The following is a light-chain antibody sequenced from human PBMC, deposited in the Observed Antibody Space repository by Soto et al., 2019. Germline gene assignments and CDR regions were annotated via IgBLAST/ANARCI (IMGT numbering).Light chain of an antibody. Sequence: AIRMTQSPSSFSASTGDRVSITCRATQDIGTYLAWYQQIPGKAPKLLIYAASNLQSGVPSRFRGSRSGTEFTLTVSSLQPEDFATYYCLQDHDDSWTFGQGTKVDI. CDR1: QDIGTY. J-gene: IGKJ1*01. CDR3: LQDHDDSWT. CDR2: AAS. V-gene: IGKV1-8*01.